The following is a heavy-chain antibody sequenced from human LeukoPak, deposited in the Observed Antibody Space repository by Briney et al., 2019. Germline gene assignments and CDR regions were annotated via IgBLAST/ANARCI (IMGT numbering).Heavy chain of an antibody. CDR1: GFTFSSYS. V-gene: IGHV3-48*01. CDR2: ISSSSSTI. D-gene: IGHD5-18*01. J-gene: IGHJ4*02. Sequence: PGGSLRLSCAASGFTFSSYSMNWVRQAPGKGLEWVSYISSSSSTIYYADSVKGRFTISRDNAKNSLYLQMNSLRAEDTAVYYCARDSSRLWFDYWGQGTLVTVSS. CDR3: ARDSSRLWFDY.